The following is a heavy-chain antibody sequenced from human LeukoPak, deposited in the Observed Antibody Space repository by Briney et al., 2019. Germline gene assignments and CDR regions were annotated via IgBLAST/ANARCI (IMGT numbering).Heavy chain of an antibody. CDR3: ARGVLEPEYGYYYYYMDV. CDR1: GGSISSYY. D-gene: IGHD3-3*01. J-gene: IGHJ6*03. V-gene: IGHV4-59*01. CDR2: IYYSGST. Sequence: PSETLSLTCTVSGGSISSYYWSWIRQPPGEGLEWIGYIYYSGSTNYNPSLKSRVTISVDTSKNQFSLKLSSVTAADTAVYYCARGVLEPEYGYYYYYMDVWGKGTTVTVSS.